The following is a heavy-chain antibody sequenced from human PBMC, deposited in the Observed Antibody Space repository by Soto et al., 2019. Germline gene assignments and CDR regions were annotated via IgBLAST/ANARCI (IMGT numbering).Heavy chain of an antibody. CDR1: GGYISDYY. CDR2: IYYSGTT. CDR3: ARQSGGYYYYGMDV. J-gene: IGHJ6*02. V-gene: IGHV4-59*08. Sequence: SETLSLTCSVSGGYISDYYWSWIRQPPGKGLEWIGYIYYSGTTNYSPSLKSRVTISVDTSKNQFSLELSSVPAADSAIYSCARQSGGYYYYGMDVWGQGTTVTVSS. D-gene: IGHD1-26*01.